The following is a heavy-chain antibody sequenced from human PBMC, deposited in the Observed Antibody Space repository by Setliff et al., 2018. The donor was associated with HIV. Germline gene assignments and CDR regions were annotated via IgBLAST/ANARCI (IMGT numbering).Heavy chain of an antibody. CDR3: ARYDSSGYYPSNYYYGVDV. CDR2: ISAYNGNT. J-gene: IGHJ6*02. Sequence: ASVKVSCKASGYTFTNYGISWVRQAPGQGLEWMGWISAYNGNTNYAQKLQGRVTMTTDASTSTVYMELRSLRSDDTAVHYCARYDSSGYYPSNYYYGVDVWGQGTTVTVSS. CDR1: GYTFTNYG. V-gene: IGHV1-18*01. D-gene: IGHD3-22*01.